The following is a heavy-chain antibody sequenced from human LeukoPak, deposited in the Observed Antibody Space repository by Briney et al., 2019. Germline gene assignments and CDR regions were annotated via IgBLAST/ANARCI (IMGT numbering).Heavy chain of an antibody. CDR2: INHSGST. CDR3: ARPGIAVAGTQVGFDY. CDR1: GGSFSGYY. V-gene: IGHV4-34*01. J-gene: IGHJ4*02. Sequence: PSETLSLTCAVYGGSFSGYYWGWIRQPPGKGLEWIGEINHSGSTNYNPSLKSRVTISVDTSKNQFSLKLSSVTAADTAVYYCARPGIAVAGTQVGFDYWGQGTLVTVSS. D-gene: IGHD6-19*01.